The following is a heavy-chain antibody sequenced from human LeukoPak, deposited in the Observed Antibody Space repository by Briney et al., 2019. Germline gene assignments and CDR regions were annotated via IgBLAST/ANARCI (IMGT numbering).Heavy chain of an antibody. CDR1: GGTFSSYA. D-gene: IGHD2-2*01. CDR3: ATKRTRGSPFDY. V-gene: IGHV1-69*04. Sequence: SVKVSCKASGGTFSSYAISWVRQAPGQGLEWMGRIIPILGIANYAQKFQGRVTITADKSTSTAYMELSSLRSDDTAVYYCATKRTRGSPFDYWGQGTLVTVSS. J-gene: IGHJ4*02. CDR2: IIPILGIA.